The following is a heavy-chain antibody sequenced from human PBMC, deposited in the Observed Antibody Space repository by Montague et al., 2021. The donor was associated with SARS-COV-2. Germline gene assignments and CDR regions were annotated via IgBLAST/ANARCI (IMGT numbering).Heavy chain of an antibody. CDR3: ARVSAYYYDRCGYGYFDY. V-gene: IGHV5-51*03. Sequence: QSGAEVKTPGESLKISCKSSGYSFTSYWIGWVRQMPGKGLEWMGIIYPGDSDTRYSPSFQGQVTISADKSISTAYLQWSSLKASDTAMYYCARVSAYYYDRCGYGYFDYWGQGTLVTVSS. CDR1: GYSFTSYW. CDR2: IYPGDSDT. J-gene: IGHJ4*02. D-gene: IGHD3-22*01.